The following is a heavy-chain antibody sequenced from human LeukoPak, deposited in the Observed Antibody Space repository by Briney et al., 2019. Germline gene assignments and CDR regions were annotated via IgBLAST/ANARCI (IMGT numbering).Heavy chain of an antibody. CDR2: IKSDGST. CDR3: AKGPIAVAGGLFDP. Sequence: PGGSLRLSCAASGFTFSSYWMHWVRQTPGKGLMWVSRIKSDGSTIYADSVKGRFTISRDNAKNMVYLQMNSLRAEDTAMYYCAKGPIAVAGGLFDPWGQGTLVTVSS. CDR1: GFTFSSYW. J-gene: IGHJ5*02. D-gene: IGHD6-19*01. V-gene: IGHV3-74*01.